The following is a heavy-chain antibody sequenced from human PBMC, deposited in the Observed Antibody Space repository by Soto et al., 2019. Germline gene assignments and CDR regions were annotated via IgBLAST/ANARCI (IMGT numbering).Heavy chain of an antibody. CDR2: INAGNGNT. D-gene: IGHD6-19*01. CDR3: ARGYSSGMSDY. Sequence: QVQLVQSGAEVKKPGASGKVSCKASGYTFTSYAMHWVRQASGQRLEWMGWINAGNGNTKYSQKFQGRVTITRDTSASSAYMELSSLRSEDTAVYYCARGYSSGMSDYWGQGTLVTVSS. V-gene: IGHV1-3*01. J-gene: IGHJ4*02. CDR1: GYTFTSYA.